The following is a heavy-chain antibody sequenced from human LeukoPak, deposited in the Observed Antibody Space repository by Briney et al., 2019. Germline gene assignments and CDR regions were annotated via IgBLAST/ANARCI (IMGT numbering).Heavy chain of an antibody. CDR2: IYPADSDT. V-gene: IGHV5-51*01. CDR1: GYSFINHW. Sequence: GESLKISCKGSGYSFINHWIGWVRQMPGKGLEWMGIIYPADSDTTYSPSFQGQVTISADKSISTAYLQWSSLKASDTAMYYCAKGASGTYYGMDVWGQGTTVTVSS. CDR3: AKGASGTYYGMDV. J-gene: IGHJ6*02. D-gene: IGHD3-10*01.